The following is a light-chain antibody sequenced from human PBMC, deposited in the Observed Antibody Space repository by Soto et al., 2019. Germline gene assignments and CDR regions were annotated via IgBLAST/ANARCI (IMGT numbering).Light chain of an antibody. CDR2: DVN. J-gene: IGLJ2*01. CDR3: SSYASSSTLL. Sequence: QSVLTQPASVSGSPGQSITISCTGTSSDVGGYNYVSWYQQHPGKAPKLMIYDVNNRPSGVSNRFSGSKSGNTASLTISGLQDEDEADYYCSSYASSSTLLFGGGTKVTVL. CDR1: SSDVGGYNY. V-gene: IGLV2-14*03.